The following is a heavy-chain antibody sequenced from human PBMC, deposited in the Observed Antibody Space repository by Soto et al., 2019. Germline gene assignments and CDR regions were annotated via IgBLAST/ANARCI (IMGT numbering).Heavy chain of an antibody. J-gene: IGHJ5*02. CDR2: INHSGST. CDR1: GGSFSGYY. Sequence: QVQLQQWGAGLLKPSETLSLTCAVYGGSFSGYYWSWIRPPPGKGLEWIGEINHSGSTNYNPSLKSRVTISVDTSKNQCSRKLSSVTAADTAVYYWARRPGYSSGWDVRGVGKNWFDPWGQGTLVTVSS. CDR3: ARRPGYSSGWDVRGVGKNWFDP. V-gene: IGHV4-34*01. D-gene: IGHD6-19*01.